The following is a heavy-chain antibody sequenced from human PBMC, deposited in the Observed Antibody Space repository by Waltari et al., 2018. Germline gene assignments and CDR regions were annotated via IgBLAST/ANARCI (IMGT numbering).Heavy chain of an antibody. J-gene: IGHJ4*02. Sequence: QLQLQESGPGLVKPSETLSLTCTVSGGSISSSSYYWGWIRQPPGKGLEWIGSIYYSVSTYYNQSLKSRVTISVDTSKNQFSLKLSSVTAADTAVYYCARDRGSYAFDYWGQGTLVTVSS. D-gene: IGHD1-26*01. CDR1: GGSISSSSYY. CDR2: IYYSVST. V-gene: IGHV4-39*07. CDR3: ARDRGSYAFDY.